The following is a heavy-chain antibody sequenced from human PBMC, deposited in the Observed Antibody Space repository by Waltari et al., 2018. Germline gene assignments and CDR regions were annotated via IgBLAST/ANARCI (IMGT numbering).Heavy chain of an antibody. Sequence: EVQLVESGGDLVQPGGSLKISCAASGFNFSGSAIHWVRQASGKGLEWMGIIYPGDSDTRYSPSFQGQVTISADKSISTAYLQWSSLKASDTAMYYCARPLYSGSFEYFQHWGQGTLVTVSS. V-gene: IGHV5-51*01. D-gene: IGHD1-26*01. CDR3: ARPLYSGSFEYFQH. CDR2: IYPGDSDT. CDR1: GFNFSGSA. J-gene: IGHJ1*01.